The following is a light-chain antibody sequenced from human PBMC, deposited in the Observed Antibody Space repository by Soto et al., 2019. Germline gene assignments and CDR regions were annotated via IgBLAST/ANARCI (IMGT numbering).Light chain of an antibody. J-gene: IGLJ1*01. CDR1: GSDIGGYNF. CDR2: EVN. CDR3: SSYAGTNNRYV. V-gene: IGLV2-8*01. Sequence: QSALTQPPSGSGSPGQSVTICCTGTGSDIGGYNFVSWYQQRPGKVPKLIIYEVNKRPSGVPDRFSGSKSGNTASLTVSGLQADDEADYYCSSYAGTNNRYVFGTGTKLTVL.